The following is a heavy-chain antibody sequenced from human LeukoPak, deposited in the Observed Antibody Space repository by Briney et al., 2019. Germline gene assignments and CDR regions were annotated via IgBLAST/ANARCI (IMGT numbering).Heavy chain of an antibody. D-gene: IGHD3-22*01. CDR3: ARGGLLPYYFDY. J-gene: IGHJ4*02. CDR2: ISSSSNYV. V-gene: IGHV3-21*01. Sequence: GGSLRLSCAASGFTFSSYSMNWVRQAPGKGLEWVSSISSSSNYVFYADSVKGRITISRDNAKNSLYLQINSLRAEDTAVYYCARGGLLPYYFDYWGQGTLVTVSS. CDR1: GFTFSSYS.